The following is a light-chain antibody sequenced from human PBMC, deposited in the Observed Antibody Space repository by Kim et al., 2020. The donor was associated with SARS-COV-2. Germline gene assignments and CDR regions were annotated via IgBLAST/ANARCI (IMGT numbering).Light chain of an antibody. V-gene: IGKV3-11*01. CDR3: QQRGNWPT. CDR2: DAS. Sequence: SLSPGERATLSCRASQSVRTYLAWYQQKPGQAPRLLIYDASNRATGIPARFIGSGSGTDFTLTISSLEPEDFAVYYCQQRGNWPTFGQGTRLEIK. CDR1: QSVRTY. J-gene: IGKJ5*01.